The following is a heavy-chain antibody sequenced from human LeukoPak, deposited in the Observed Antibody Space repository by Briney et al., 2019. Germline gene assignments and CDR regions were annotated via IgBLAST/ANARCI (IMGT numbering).Heavy chain of an antibody. Sequence: GGSLRLSCTASGFTSSNYAMHWDRQAPGKGLEYVSAISSNGGDTYYADSVKGRFTISRDKSKNTLYLQMSSLRPEDTSVYYCVSLLTNYWFDPWGQGTLVTVSS. V-gene: IGHV3-64D*09. CDR3: VSLLTNYWFDP. J-gene: IGHJ5*02. CDR2: ISSNGGDT. D-gene: IGHD1/OR15-1a*01. CDR1: GFTSSNYA.